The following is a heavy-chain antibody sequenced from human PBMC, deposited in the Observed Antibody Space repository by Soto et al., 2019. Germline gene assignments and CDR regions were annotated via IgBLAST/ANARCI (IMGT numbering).Heavy chain of an antibody. CDR2: MNPNSGNT. J-gene: IGHJ5*02. CDR3: ERGVGYTSSNWFDP. Sequence: QVQLVQSGAEAKKPGASVKVSCKASGYTFTSYDINWVRQATGQGLEWMGWMNPNSGNTGYAQKFQGRVTMTRNTSISTAYMELRSLRSEDTAVYYCERGVGYTSSNWFDPWGQGTLVTVSS. D-gene: IGHD5-18*01. CDR1: GYTFTSYD. V-gene: IGHV1-8*01.